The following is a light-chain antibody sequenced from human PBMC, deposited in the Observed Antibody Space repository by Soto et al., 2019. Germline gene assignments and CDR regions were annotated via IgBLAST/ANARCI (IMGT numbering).Light chain of an antibody. J-gene: IGKJ4*01. V-gene: IGKV3-15*01. CDR2: GAS. CDR1: QSITNN. Sequence: EIVMTQSPATLSVSPGERATLSCTASQSITNNLAWYQQQRGQGPRLLIYGASSRATGTPARFSGSGSGTVFTLTISSLQSEDFAIYYCQQYNDWPLTFGGGTKVEIK. CDR3: QQYNDWPLT.